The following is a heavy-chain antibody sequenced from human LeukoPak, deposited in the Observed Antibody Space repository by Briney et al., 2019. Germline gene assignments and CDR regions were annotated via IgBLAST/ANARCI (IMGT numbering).Heavy chain of an antibody. D-gene: IGHD6-13*01. Sequence: PGGSLRLSCAVSGFTFSDYAMSWVRRAPGKGLEWVSAISGSGSSTKYADSVKGRFTISRDNTENTLYLQMNSLRAEDTAVYYCARGVAAAVPNDAFDIWGQGTMVTVSS. V-gene: IGHV3-23*01. CDR1: GFTFSDYA. CDR2: ISGSGSST. CDR3: ARGVAAAVPNDAFDI. J-gene: IGHJ3*02.